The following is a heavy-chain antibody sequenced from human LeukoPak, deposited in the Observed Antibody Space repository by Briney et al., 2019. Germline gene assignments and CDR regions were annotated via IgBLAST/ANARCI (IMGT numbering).Heavy chain of an antibody. V-gene: IGHV1-69*13. D-gene: IGHD3-22*01. CDR2: IIPIFGTA. CDR3: ARDFSSGYPHAFDI. CDR1: GGTFSSYA. Sequence: GASVKVSCKASGGTFSSYAISWVRQAPGQGLEWMGGIIPIFGTANYAQKFQGRVTITADESTSTAYMELSSLRSEDTAVYYCARDFSSGYPHAFDIWGQGTMVTVSS. J-gene: IGHJ3*02.